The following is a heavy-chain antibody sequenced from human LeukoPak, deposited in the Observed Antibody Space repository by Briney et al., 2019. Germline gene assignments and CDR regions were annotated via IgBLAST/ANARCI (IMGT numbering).Heavy chain of an antibody. CDR1: GYTFTSYY. V-gene: IGHV1-46*01. D-gene: IGHD6-13*01. CDR2: INPSGGST. J-gene: IGHJ6*03. CDR3: ARGDPWGSSWYPTYYYYYMDV. Sequence: ASVKVSCKASGYTFTSYYMHWVRQAPGQGLEWMGIINPSGGSTSYAQKFQGRVTMTRDTSTSTVYMELSSLRSEDTAVYYCARGDPWGSSWYPTYYYYYMDVWGKGTTVTVSS.